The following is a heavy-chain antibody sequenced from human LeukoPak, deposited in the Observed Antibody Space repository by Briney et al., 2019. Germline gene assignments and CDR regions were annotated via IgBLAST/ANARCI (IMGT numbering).Heavy chain of an antibody. CDR3: VRSLAAAGPYYFDY. J-gene: IGHJ4*02. D-gene: IGHD6-13*01. Sequence: GGSLRLSCAASGFTFSTYAMNWFRQAPGKGLEWVSSISSTSSYIYYADSVKGRFTISRDNAKNSLYLQMNSLRAEDTAVYYCVRSLAAAGPYYFDYWGQGTLVTVSS. V-gene: IGHV3-21*01. CDR2: ISSTSSYI. CDR1: GFTFSTYA.